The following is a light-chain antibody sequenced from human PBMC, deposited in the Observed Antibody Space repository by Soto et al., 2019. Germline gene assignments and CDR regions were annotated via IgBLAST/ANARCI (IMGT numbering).Light chain of an antibody. CDR1: SSDVGGYNY. J-gene: IGLJ3*02. CDR3: SSYTSGSTWV. V-gene: IGLV2-14*01. CDR2: EVS. Sequence: QSVLTQPASVSGSPGQSITISCTGTSSDVGGYNYVSWYQQHPGKAPKRMIYEVSNRPSGVSNRFSGSKSGNTASLTISGLQAEDEADYYCSSYTSGSTWVFGGGTKLTVL.